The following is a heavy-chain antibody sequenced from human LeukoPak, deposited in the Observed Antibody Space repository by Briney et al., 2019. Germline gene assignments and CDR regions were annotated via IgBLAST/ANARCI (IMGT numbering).Heavy chain of an antibody. CDR2: FDPEDGET. V-gene: IGHV1-24*01. D-gene: IGHD6-19*01. J-gene: IGHJ4*02. CDR1: GYTLTELS. CDR3: ATYPLGIAVAGTFDY. Sequence: ASVKVSCKVSGYTLTELSMHWVRQAPGKGLEWMGGFDPEDGETIYAQKFQGRVTMTEDTSTDTAYMELSSLRSEDTAVYYCATYPLGIAVAGTFDYWGQETLVTVSS.